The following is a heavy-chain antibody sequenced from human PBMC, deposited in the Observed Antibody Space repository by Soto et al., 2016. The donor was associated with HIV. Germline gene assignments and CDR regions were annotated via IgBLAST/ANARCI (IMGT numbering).Heavy chain of an antibody. V-gene: IGHV3-43D*04. CDR1: IQFGDYA. CDR2: ITWDGITT. J-gene: IGHJ4*02. Sequence: EVQMVESGGVVVQPGGSRKTLLCSLWIQFGDYALHWVRQVPGKGLEWVSLITWDGITTYYADSVKGRFTISRDNRKNSLYLQMNSLKAEDSALYYCAKDNGRSGSYPYYWGQGTLVTVSS. D-gene: IGHD1-26*01. CDR3: AKDNGRSGSYPYY.